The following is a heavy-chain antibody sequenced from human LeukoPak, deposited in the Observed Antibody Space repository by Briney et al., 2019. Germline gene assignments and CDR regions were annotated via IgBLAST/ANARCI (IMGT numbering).Heavy chain of an antibody. J-gene: IGHJ4*02. D-gene: IGHD3-10*01. CDR2: IYHSGGT. CDR1: GYSISSGYY. V-gene: IGHV4-38-2*02. CDR3: ARDVLLWFGESYYFDY. Sequence: SETLSLTCAVSGYSISSGYYWGWIRQPPGKGLEWIRSIYHSGGTYYNPSLKSRVTISVDTSKNQFSLKLSSVSAADTAVYYCARDVLLWFGESYYFDYWGQGTLVTVSS.